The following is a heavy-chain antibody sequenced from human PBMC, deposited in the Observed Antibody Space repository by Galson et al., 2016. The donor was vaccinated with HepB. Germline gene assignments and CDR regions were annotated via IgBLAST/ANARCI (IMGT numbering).Heavy chain of an antibody. Sequence: SVKVSCKASGYTFSSYGFSWVRQAPGQGLEWMGWISAYISNTSYAQNFQGRVTMTTDTSTSTAYMELRSLRSDDTAVYYCARSPFLWLGGLPEYYFDFWGQGTLVTVSS. CDR3: ARSPFLWLGGLPEYYFDF. V-gene: IGHV1-18*04. CDR2: ISAYISNT. J-gene: IGHJ4*02. D-gene: IGHD3-10*01. CDR1: GYTFSSYG.